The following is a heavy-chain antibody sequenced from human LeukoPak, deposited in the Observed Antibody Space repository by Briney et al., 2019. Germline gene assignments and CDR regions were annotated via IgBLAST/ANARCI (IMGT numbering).Heavy chain of an antibody. J-gene: IGHJ4*02. CDR2: IYYSGST. D-gene: IGHD3-3*01. CDR1: GGSISSGDYY. CDR3: ARVPKDFWSGFDY. Sequence: PSQTLSLTCTVSGGSISSGDYYWSWIRQPPGKGLEWIGYIYYSGSTYYNPSLKSRVTISVDTSKNQFSLKLSSVTAADTAVHYCARVPKDFWSGFDYWGQGTLVTVSS. V-gene: IGHV4-30-4*08.